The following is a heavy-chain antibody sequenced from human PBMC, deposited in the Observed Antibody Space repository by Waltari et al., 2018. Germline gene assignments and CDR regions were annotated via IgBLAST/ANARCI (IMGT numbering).Heavy chain of an antibody. CDR2: IFSSGAV. J-gene: IGHJ1*01. CDR3: ANRGVGNYFKYFRL. V-gene: IGHV4-61*02. D-gene: IGHD1-7*01. Sequence: QVQLQESGPGLVKPTHTLSLTCTVSGEPISDDVSLWTYGTWIRQSGAKGLEWIAHIFSSGAVDDNPSLRSRVTISLDTPKSHFTLKLTSVTAADTAVYYCANRGVGNYFKYFRLWSPGTLVTVSS. CDR1: GEPISDDVSLWTY.